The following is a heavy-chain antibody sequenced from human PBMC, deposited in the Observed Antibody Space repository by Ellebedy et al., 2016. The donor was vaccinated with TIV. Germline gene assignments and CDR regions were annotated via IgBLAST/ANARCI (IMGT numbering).Heavy chain of an antibody. CDR3: AAYNDGPYAPPPDY. CDR1: GITFSSST. CDR2: IGGSGHST. D-gene: IGHD3-3*01. V-gene: IGHV3-23*01. Sequence: GESLKISXVASGITFSSSTISWFRQAPGKGLEWVSFIGGSGHSTSYADSVKGRFSISRDNFKNTVYLQMNSLRAEDTAIYYCAAYNDGPYAPPPDYWGQGTLVTVS. J-gene: IGHJ4*02.